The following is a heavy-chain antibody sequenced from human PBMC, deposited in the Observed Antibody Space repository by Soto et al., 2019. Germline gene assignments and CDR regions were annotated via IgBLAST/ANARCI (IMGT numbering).Heavy chain of an antibody. J-gene: IGHJ6*03. CDR3: AKGLGCSGGSCYSNAYYYYYMDV. CDR2: ISGSGGST. D-gene: IGHD2-15*01. V-gene: IGHV3-23*01. CDR1: GFTFSSYA. Sequence: EVQLLESGGGLVQPGGSLRLSCAASGFTFSSYAMSWVRQAPGKGLEWVSAISGSGGSTYYADSVKGRFTISRDNSQNTLYLQMNSLRAEDTAVYYCAKGLGCSGGSCYSNAYYYYYMDVWGKGTTVTVSS.